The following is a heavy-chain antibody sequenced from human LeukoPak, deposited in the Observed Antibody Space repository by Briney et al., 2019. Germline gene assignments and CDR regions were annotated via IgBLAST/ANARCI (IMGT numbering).Heavy chain of an antibody. J-gene: IGHJ4*02. CDR1: GGSISSYY. Sequence: SETLSLTCTVSGGSISSYYWSWIRQPAGKGLEWIGRIYTSGSTNYNPSLKSRVTMSVDTSKNQFSLKLSSVTAADTAVYYWAGSSLAGSRDYWGQGTLVTVSS. CDR2: IYTSGST. CDR3: AGSSLAGSRDY. D-gene: IGHD3-10*01. V-gene: IGHV4-4*07.